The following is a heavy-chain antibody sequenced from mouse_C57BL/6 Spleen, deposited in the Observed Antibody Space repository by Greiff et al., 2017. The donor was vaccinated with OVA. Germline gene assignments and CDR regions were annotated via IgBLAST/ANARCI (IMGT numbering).Heavy chain of an antibody. CDR1: GFTFSDYY. D-gene: IGHD1-1*01. Sequence: HLVESGGGLVQPGGSLKLSCAASGFTFSDYYMYWVRQTPEKRLEWVAYISNGGGSPYYPDTVKGRFTISSDNAKNTLYLQMSRLKSEDTAMYYCARHSGYGSRSGYYAMDYWGQGTSVTVSS. CDR3: ARHSGYGSRSGYYAMDY. CDR2: ISNGGGSP. J-gene: IGHJ4*01. V-gene: IGHV5-12*01.